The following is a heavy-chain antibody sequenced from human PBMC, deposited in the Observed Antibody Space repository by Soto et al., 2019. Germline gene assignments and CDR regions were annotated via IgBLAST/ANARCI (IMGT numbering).Heavy chain of an antibody. CDR3: ARDRSDDKLWGPYTLGHGAFDI. J-gene: IGHJ3*02. V-gene: IGHV1-46*01. D-gene: IGHD3-16*01. CDR1: GYTITSYY. CDR2: INPSGGST. Sequence: ASVKVSCKASGYTITSYYLHWVRQAPGQGLEWMGIINPSGGSTGYAQKFQGRVTLTREMYTSTVYMELSSLRSDDTAVYYCARDRSDDKLWGPYTLGHGAFDIWGQGTLVTVSS.